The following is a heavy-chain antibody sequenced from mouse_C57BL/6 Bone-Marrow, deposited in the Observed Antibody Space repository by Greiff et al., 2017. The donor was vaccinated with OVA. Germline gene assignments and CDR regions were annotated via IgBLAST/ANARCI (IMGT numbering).Heavy chain of an antibody. CDR1: GYTFTDYN. CDR2: INPNNGGT. CDR3: ARRDGYDYTWFAY. D-gene: IGHD2-4*01. J-gene: IGHJ3*01. Sequence: VQLQQSGPELVKPGASVKMSCKASGYTFTDYNMHWVKQSHGKSLEWIGYINPNNGGTSYNQKFKGKATLTVNKSSSTADRELRSLTSEESAVYYCARRDGYDYTWFAYWGQGTLVTVSA. V-gene: IGHV1-22*01.